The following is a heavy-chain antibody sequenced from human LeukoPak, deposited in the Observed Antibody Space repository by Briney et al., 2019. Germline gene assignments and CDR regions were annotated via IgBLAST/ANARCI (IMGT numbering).Heavy chain of an antibody. CDR1: GYSISSGHY. CDR3: ARDSSAVAGTADFDY. D-gene: IGHD6-19*01. Sequence: SETLSLTCTVSGYSISSGHYWGWIRQPPGKGLEWIGSIYHSGSTYYNPSLKSRVTISVDTSKNQFSLKLSSVTAADTAVYHCARDSSAVAGTADFDYWGQGTLVTVSS. V-gene: IGHV4-38-2*02. J-gene: IGHJ4*02. CDR2: IYHSGST.